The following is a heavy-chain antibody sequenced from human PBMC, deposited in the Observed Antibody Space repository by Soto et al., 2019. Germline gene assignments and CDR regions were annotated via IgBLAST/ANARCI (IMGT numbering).Heavy chain of an antibody. CDR2: ISGSGGTT. J-gene: IGHJ3*02. CDR1: EFTFSSYA. V-gene: IGHV3-23*01. D-gene: IGHD6-19*01. CDR3: AKTANGWFSAFDI. Sequence: EVQLLESGGGLVQPGGSLRLSCAASEFTFSSYAMSWVRQAPGKGLEWVSAISGSGGTTYYADSVKGRFTFSRDNSKNTLYLQMNSLRAEDTAVYYCAKTANGWFSAFDIWGQGTMVTVSS.